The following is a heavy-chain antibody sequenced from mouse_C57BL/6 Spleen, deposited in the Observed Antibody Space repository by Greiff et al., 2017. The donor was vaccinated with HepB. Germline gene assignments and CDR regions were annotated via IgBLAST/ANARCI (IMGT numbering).Heavy chain of an antibody. V-gene: IGHV1-15*01. CDR3: TPKGLHYEYSYFDY. CDR1: GYTFTDYE. J-gene: IGHJ2*01. Sequence: QVQLQQSGAELVRPGASVTLSCKASGYTFTDYEMHWVKQTPVHGLEWIGAIDPETGGTAYNQKFKGKAILTADKSSSTAYMELRSLKSEDSAVYYCTPKGLHYEYSYFDYWGQGTTLTVSS. CDR2: IDPETGGT. D-gene: IGHD2-4*01.